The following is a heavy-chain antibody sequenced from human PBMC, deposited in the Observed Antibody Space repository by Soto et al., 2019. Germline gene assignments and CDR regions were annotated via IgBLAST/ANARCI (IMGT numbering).Heavy chain of an antibody. J-gene: IGHJ4*02. D-gene: IGHD2-21*02. Sequence: QVQLQESGPGLVKPSQTLSLTCTVSGGSISSGGYYWSWIRQHPGKGLEWIGYIYYSGSTYYNPSRKSRVTISVATSKNQFSLKLSSVTAADTAVYYCASGTRVTPNFDYWGQGTLVTVSS. CDR1: GGSISSGGYY. CDR3: ASGTRVTPNFDY. CDR2: IYYSGST. V-gene: IGHV4-31*03.